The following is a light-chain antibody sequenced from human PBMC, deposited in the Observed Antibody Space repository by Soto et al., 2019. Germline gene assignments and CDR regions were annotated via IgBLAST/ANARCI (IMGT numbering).Light chain of an antibody. J-gene: IGKJ5*01. Sequence: DIQMTQSPSSLSAFVGARVTLTCRASQGISNQLNWYQLRPGKAPTLLIYAASSLQTGVSSRFSGSGSGTDFTLTISSLEPEDFAIYYCQQSFSTPFTFGRGTRLEIK. V-gene: IGKV1-39*01. CDR1: QGISNQ. CDR3: QQSFSTPFT. CDR2: AAS.